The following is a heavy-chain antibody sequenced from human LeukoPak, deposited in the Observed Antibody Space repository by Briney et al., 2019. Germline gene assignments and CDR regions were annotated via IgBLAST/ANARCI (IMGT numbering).Heavy chain of an antibody. Sequence: GESLKISCKVSGYSFTSYCIGWVRQMPGKGLEWMGIIYPGDSGPTYSPSFQGQVTISVDKSINTAYLQWSSLQASDTAMYYCGMSGDRVPLQDDVFDVWGQGTLVTVS. CDR3: GMSGDRVPLQDDVFDV. V-gene: IGHV5-51*01. J-gene: IGHJ3*01. CDR2: IYPGDSGP. D-gene: IGHD1-26*01. CDR1: GYSFTSYC.